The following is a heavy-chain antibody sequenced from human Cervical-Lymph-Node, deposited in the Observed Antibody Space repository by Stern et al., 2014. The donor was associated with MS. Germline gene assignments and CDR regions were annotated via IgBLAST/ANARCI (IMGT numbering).Heavy chain of an antibody. D-gene: IGHD3-22*01. J-gene: IGHJ4*02. CDR2: LNPNSDDP. CDR3: AREATRIVVGIDY. V-gene: IGHV1-2*06. Sequence: VQLVQSGTKMQKPGASVRVSCKASGYTFTAFFIHWVRQVPGQGLEWMGLLNPNSDDPTYAQNFQDRVTVTRDTSIGTAYLELSRLTSADTAIYYCAREATRIVVGIDYWGQGTQVTVSS. CDR1: GYTFTAFF.